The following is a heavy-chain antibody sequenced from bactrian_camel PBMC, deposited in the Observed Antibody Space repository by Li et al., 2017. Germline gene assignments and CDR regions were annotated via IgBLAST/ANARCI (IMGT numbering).Heavy chain of an antibody. Sequence: VQLVESGGGSVEAGGSLRLSCVASGFTFKNFPMTWVRQAPGKGLEWVSVLPSGHGSTYYADSVKGRFIISRDDPKSTLYLQMSSLKTEDSGVYYCVRVEAASFDYWGQGTQVTVS. D-gene: IGHD6*01. CDR3: VRVEAASFDY. CDR2: LPSGHGST. CDR1: GFTFKNFP. J-gene: IGHJ4*01. V-gene: IGHV3S31*01.